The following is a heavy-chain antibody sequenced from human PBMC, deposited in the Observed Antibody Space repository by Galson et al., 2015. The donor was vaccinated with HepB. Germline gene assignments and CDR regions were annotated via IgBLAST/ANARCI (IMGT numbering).Heavy chain of an antibody. CDR1: GFTFSSYA. CDR3: VKAVRGGSYYFDY. D-gene: IGHD3-10*01. V-gene: IGHV3-64D*06. Sequence: SLRLSCAASGFTFSSYAMHWVRQAPGKGLEYVSAISSNGGSTYYADSVRGRFTISRDNSKNTLYLQMSSLRAEDTAVYYCVKAVRGGSYYFDYWGQGTLVTVSS. CDR2: ISSNGGST. J-gene: IGHJ4*02.